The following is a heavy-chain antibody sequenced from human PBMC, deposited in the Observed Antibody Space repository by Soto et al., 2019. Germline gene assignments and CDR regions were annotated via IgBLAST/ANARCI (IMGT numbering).Heavy chain of an antibody. D-gene: IGHD5-18*01. CDR1: GFTFSSYS. CDR3: ARDRPRGYSYGYAFDY. V-gene: IGHV3-21*01. J-gene: IGHJ4*02. CDR2: ISSSSSYI. Sequence: GGSLRLSCAASGFTFSSYSMNWVRQAPGKGLEWVSSISSSSSYIYYADSVKGRFTISRDNAKNSLYLQMNSLRAEDTAVYYCARDRPRGYSYGYAFDYWGQGTLVTVSS.